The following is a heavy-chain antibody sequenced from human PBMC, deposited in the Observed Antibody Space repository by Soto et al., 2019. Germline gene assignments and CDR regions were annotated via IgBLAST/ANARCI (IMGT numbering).Heavy chain of an antibody. D-gene: IGHD3-22*01. V-gene: IGHV4-39*01. J-gene: IGHJ4*02. CDR2: IYYSGST. Sequence: SETLSLTCTVSGGSLSSSSYYWGWIRQPPGKGLEWIGSIYYSGSTYYNPSLKSRVTISVDTSKNQFSLKLSSVTAADTAVYYCARYYYDSSGFDYWGQGTLVTVSS. CDR1: GGSLSSSSYY. CDR3: ARYYYDSSGFDY.